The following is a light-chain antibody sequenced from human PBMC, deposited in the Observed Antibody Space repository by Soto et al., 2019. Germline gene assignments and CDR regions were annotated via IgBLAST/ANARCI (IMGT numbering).Light chain of an antibody. CDR2: GAF. J-gene: IGKJ1*01. Sequence: EIVLTQSPGTLSLSPGERATFFCRATQYITNSQLAWYQQKPGQAPRLLIFGAFNRATGIPDRFSGSGSGTDFTLTITRLEPEDFAVYYCQQWASSPRTFGRGTTVEIK. CDR3: QQWASSPRT. V-gene: IGKV3-20*01. CDR1: QYITNSQ.